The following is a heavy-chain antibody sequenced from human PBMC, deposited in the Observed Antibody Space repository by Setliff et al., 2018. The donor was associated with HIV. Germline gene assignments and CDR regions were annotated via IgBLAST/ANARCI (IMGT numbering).Heavy chain of an antibody. D-gene: IGHD6-19*01. J-gene: IGHJ4*02. CDR3: ARRSGWYDY. V-gene: IGHV4-34*01. Sequence: SETLSLTCAVYGGSFSGYYWSWIRQPPGKGLEWIGEINHSGSTNYNPSLKSRVTISIDTSKNQFSLKLSSVTAADTAVYYCARRSGWYDYWGQGTLVTVSS. CDR2: INHSGST. CDR1: GGSFSGYY.